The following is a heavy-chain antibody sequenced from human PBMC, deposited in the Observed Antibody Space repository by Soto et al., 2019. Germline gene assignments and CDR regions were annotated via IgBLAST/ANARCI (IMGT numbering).Heavy chain of an antibody. CDR2: IYYSGST. CDR1: GGSISSGGYY. Sequence: SETLSLTCTVSGGSISSGGYYWSWIRQHPGKGLEWIGYIYYSGSTYYNPSLKSRVTISVDTSKNQFSLKLSSVTAADTAVYYCARGYSSSWPNAFDIWGQGTMVTVSS. D-gene: IGHD6-13*01. V-gene: IGHV4-31*03. CDR3: ARGYSSSWPNAFDI. J-gene: IGHJ3*02.